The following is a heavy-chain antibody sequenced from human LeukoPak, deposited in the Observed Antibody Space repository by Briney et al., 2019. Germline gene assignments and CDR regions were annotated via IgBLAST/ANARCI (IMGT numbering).Heavy chain of an antibody. D-gene: IGHD1-26*01. CDR1: GASVGSAGYY. J-gene: IGHJ4*02. CDR2: IYYISNT. Sequence: SETLSLTCTVSGASVGSAGYYWSWNRQPPGGGLEWIGYIYYISNTNYNPSLKSRVTMSVDPSKNQFSLKLNSVTAADTAVYYCARTQSQSGSYRYYFGYWGQGTLVTVSS. CDR3: ARTQSQSGSYRYYFGY. V-gene: IGHV4-61*08.